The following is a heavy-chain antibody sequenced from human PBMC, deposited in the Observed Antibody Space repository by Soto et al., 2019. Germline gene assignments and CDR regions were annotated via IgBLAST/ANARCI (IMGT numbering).Heavy chain of an antibody. CDR2: IIPIFGTA. D-gene: IGHD3-22*01. Sequence: VASVKVSCKASGGTFSSYAISWVRQAPGQGLEWMGGIIPIFGTANYAQKFQGRVTITADESTSTAYMELSSLRSEDAAVYYCARCYYDSSGYYWFDYCGQGTLVTVYS. CDR3: ARCYYDSSGYYWFDY. V-gene: IGHV1-69*13. CDR1: GGTFSSYA. J-gene: IGHJ4*02.